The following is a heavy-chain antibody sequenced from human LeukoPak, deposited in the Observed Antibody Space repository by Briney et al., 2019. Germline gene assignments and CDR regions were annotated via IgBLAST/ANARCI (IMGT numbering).Heavy chain of an antibody. J-gene: IGHJ4*02. V-gene: IGHV3-30*18. CDR3: AKDMTTVTTALDY. D-gene: IGHD4-17*01. Sequence: PGRSLRLSCAASGFTFSSESMHWVRQAPGKGLEWVAVISYDGSNKYYADSVKGRFTISRDNSKNTLYLQMNSLRAEDTAVYYCAKDMTTVTTALDYWGQGTLVTVSS. CDR1: GFTFSSES. CDR2: ISYDGSNK.